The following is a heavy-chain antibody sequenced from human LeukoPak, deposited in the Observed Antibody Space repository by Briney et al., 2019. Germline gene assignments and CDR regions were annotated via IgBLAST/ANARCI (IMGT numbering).Heavy chain of an antibody. Sequence: SETLSLTCTVSGGSISSYYWSWIRQPPGKGLEWIGYIYYSGSTNYNPSLKSRVTISVDTSKNQFSLKLSSVTAADMAVYYCARAGASSSRAWFDPWGQGTLVTVSS. CDR3: ARAGASSSRAWFDP. CDR1: GGSISSYY. V-gene: IGHV4-59*01. D-gene: IGHD6-6*01. CDR2: IYYSGST. J-gene: IGHJ5*02.